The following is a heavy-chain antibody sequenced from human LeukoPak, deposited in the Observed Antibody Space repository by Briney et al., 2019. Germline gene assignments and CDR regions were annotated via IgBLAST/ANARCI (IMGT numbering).Heavy chain of an antibody. D-gene: IGHD2-15*01. Sequence: SETLSLTYSVSGASTSGFYWSCLRQAPGKGLEWIGFLHRSASATYNPSLESRVTTSMDTSKNQFSLKLYYVTAADTAVYYCAIHFDGGRKLRRDYWGQGALVTVS. CDR1: GASTSGFY. CDR2: LHRSASA. V-gene: IGHV4-59*08. CDR3: AIHFDGGRKLRRDY. J-gene: IGHJ4*02.